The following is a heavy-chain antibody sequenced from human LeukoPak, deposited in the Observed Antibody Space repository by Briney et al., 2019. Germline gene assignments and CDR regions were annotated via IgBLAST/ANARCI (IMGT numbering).Heavy chain of an antibody. J-gene: IGHJ4*02. CDR2: IRSKANSYAT. CDR3: TSVAAYYFDY. D-gene: IGHD6-6*01. Sequence: SGGSLRLSCAASGFTFSGSAMHWVRQASGKGLEWVGRIRSKANSYATAYAASVKGRFTISRDDSKNTAYLQMNSLKTEDTAVYYCTSVAAYYFDYWGQGTLVTVSS. CDR1: GFTFSGSA. V-gene: IGHV3-73*01.